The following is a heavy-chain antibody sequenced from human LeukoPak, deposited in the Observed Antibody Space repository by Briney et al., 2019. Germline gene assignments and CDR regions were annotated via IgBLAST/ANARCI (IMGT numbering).Heavy chain of an antibody. CDR3: ARGYSSGWYGLRVFDY. Sequence: PSETLSLTCAVYGGSFSGYYWSWIRQSPGKGLEWIGEINHSGSTNYNPSLKSRVTISVDTSKNQFSLKLSSVTAADTAVYYCARGYSSGWYGLRVFDYWGQGTLVTVSS. CDR2: INHSGST. CDR1: GGSFSGYY. J-gene: IGHJ4*02. V-gene: IGHV4-34*01. D-gene: IGHD6-19*01.